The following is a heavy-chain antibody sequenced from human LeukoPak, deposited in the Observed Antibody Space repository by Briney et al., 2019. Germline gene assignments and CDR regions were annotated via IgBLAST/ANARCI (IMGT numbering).Heavy chain of an antibody. D-gene: IGHD6-19*01. CDR1: GGTFSSYA. Sequence: SVKVPCKASGGTFSSYAISWVRQAPGQGLEWMGRIIHILGIANYAQKFQGRVTITADKSTSTAYMELSSLRSEDTAVYYCARGPLAVAAWFDYWGQGTLVTVSS. J-gene: IGHJ4*02. CDR3: ARGPLAVAAWFDY. CDR2: IIHILGIA. V-gene: IGHV1-69*04.